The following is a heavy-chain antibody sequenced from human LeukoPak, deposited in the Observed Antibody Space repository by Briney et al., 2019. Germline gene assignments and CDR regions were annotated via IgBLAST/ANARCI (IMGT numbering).Heavy chain of an antibody. V-gene: IGHV3-30-3*01. J-gene: IGHJ4*02. CDR2: ISYDGSNK. CDR3: ARPLYYDNSGFPDY. CDR1: GFSFNSYA. Sequence: RTGRSLRLSCAASGFSFNSYAMHWVRQAPGKGLEWVVVISYDGSNKYYADSVKGRFTISRDNFKNTLYLQMNSLRPEDTAVYYCARPLYYDNSGFPDYWGQGTLVTVSS. D-gene: IGHD3-22*01.